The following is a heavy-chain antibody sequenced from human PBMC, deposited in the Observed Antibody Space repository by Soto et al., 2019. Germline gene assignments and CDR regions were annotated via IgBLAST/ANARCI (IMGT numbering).Heavy chain of an antibody. Sequence: QVQLVESGGGVVQPGRSLRLSCAASGFTFSSYAMHWVRQAPGKGLEWVAVISYDGSNKYYADSVKGRFTISRDNSKNTLYLQMNSLRAEDTAVYYCAKDGFYGGDYYYYYMDVWGKGTTVTVSS. V-gene: IGHV3-30*18. CDR2: ISYDGSNK. J-gene: IGHJ6*03. CDR1: GFTFSSYA. D-gene: IGHD2-2*01. CDR3: AKDGFYGGDYYYYYMDV.